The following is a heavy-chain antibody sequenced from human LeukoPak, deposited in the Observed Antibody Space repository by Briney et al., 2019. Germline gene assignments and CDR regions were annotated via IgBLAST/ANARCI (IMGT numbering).Heavy chain of an antibody. D-gene: IGHD3-10*01. J-gene: IGHJ3*02. CDR1: GGSISTSSYF. CDR3: ARQSSGSFDI. CDR2: IKTSGST. Sequence: SETLSLTCTVSGGSISTSSYFWTWIRQPAGKGLEWIGRIKTSGSTNYNPSLKSRVTISVDTSKNQFSLKLSSVTAADTAVYYCARQSSGSFDIWGQGTMVTVSS. V-gene: IGHV4-61*02.